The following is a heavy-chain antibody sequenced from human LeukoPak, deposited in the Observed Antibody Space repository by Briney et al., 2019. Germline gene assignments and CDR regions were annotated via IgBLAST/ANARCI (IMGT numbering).Heavy chain of an antibody. D-gene: IGHD1-26*01. Sequence: TTSETLSLTCTVSGGSISSSSYYWGWIRQPPGKGLEWIGSIYYSGSTYYNPSLKSRVTISVDTSKNQFSLKLNSVTAADTAMYYCAKSGGYGLIDYWGQGTLVTVSS. J-gene: IGHJ4*02. CDR3: AKSGGYGLIDY. CDR1: GGSISSSSYY. CDR2: IYYSGST. V-gene: IGHV4-39*01.